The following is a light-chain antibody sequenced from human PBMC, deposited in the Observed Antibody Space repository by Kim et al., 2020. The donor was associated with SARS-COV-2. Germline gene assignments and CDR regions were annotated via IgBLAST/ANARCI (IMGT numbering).Light chain of an antibody. V-gene: IGLV1-40*01. CDR1: SSNIGANYA. J-gene: IGLJ2*01. CDR3: QSYDSSLSGPV. CDR2: GNS. Sequence: QSVLTQPPSVSGAPGQRVTISCTGSSSNIGANYAVNWYRQLPGTVPKLLIYGNSNRPSGVPDRFSGSKSGASASLAITGLQAEDEADYFCQSYDSSLSGPVFGGGTQLTVL.